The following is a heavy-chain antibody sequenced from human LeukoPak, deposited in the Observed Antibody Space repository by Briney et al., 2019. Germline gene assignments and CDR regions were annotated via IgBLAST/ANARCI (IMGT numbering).Heavy chain of an antibody. CDR1: GFTFSSSS. CDR3: ARETMQAFDI. D-gene: IGHD2-2*01. CDR2: IGSSSSSI. Sequence: GGSLRLSCAASGFTFSSSSMNWVRQAPGKGLEWVSSIGSSSSSIYYADSVKGRFTISRDNPKNSLYLQLNSLRAEDKAVYYCARETMQAFDIWGQGTMITVSS. J-gene: IGHJ3*02. V-gene: IGHV3-21*01.